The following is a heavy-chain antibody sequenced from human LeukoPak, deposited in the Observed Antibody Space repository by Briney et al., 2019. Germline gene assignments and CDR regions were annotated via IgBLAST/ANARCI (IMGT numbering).Heavy chain of an antibody. J-gene: IGHJ3*02. CDR3: ARRPGGDAFDI. Sequence: SETLSLTCTVSGGSIRSSRYYWGWIRQPPGRGLEWIGSIYYSGSTYYNPSLKSRVTISVDTSKNQFSLNLSSVTAADTAVYYCARRPGGDAFDIWGQGTMVTVSS. CDR2: IYYSGST. V-gene: IGHV4-39*01. CDR1: GGSIRSSRYY. D-gene: IGHD1-26*01.